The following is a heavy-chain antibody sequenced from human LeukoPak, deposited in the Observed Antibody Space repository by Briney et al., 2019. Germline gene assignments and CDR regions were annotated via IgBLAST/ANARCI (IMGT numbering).Heavy chain of an antibody. CDR2: ISGSGGST. Sequence: GGSLRLSCAASGFTFSSYAMSWVRQAPGNGLEWVSAISGSGGSTYYADSVKGRFTMSRDNSKNTLYLQMNSLRAEDTAVYYCAKFLPTHIVVANYYFDYWGQGTLVTVSS. CDR3: AKFLPTHIVVANYYFDY. CDR1: GFTFSSYA. D-gene: IGHD2-21*01. J-gene: IGHJ4*02. V-gene: IGHV3-23*01.